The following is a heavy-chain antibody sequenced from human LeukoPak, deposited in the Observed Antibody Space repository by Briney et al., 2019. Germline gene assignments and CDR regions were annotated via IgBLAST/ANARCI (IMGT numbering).Heavy chain of an antibody. V-gene: IGHV1-8*01. CDR3: ARASRSQGALPGSSGWYDGGNWFDP. D-gene: IGHD6-19*01. CDR2: MNPNSGNT. J-gene: IGHJ5*02. Sequence: ASVKVSCKASGYTFTSYDINWVRQATGQGLEWMGWMNPNSGNTGYAQKFQGRVTMTRNTSISTAYMELSSLRSEDTAVYYCARASRSQGALPGSSGWYDGGNWFDPWGQGTLVTVSS. CDR1: GYTFTSYD.